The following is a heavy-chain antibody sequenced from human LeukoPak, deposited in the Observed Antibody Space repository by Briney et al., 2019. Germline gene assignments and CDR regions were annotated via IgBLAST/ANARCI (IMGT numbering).Heavy chain of an antibody. Sequence: PSETLSLTCSVSGGSVSSGSYYWSWIRQPPGKGLEWIGYIYYSGSTNYNPSLKSRVTIPVDTSKNQFSLKLSSVTAADTAVYYCARGSELIAAAGIFDYWGQGTLVTVSS. V-gene: IGHV4-61*01. D-gene: IGHD6-13*01. CDR1: GGSVSSGSYY. CDR3: ARGSELIAAAGIFDY. J-gene: IGHJ4*02. CDR2: IYYSGST.